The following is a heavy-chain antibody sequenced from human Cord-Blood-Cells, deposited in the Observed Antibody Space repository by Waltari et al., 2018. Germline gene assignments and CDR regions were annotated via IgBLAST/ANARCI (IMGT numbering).Heavy chain of an antibody. Sequence: PGSSVKVSCKASGGTFSRYAISWVRQAPGQGLEWMGRIIPSLGIANYAQKFQGRVTITADKSTSTAYMELSSLRSEDTAVYYCATSRWGSGFDYWGQGTLVTVSS. CDR3: ATSRWGSGFDY. D-gene: IGHD3-16*01. J-gene: IGHJ4*02. CDR2: IIPSLGIA. V-gene: IGHV1-69*04. CDR1: GGTFSRYA.